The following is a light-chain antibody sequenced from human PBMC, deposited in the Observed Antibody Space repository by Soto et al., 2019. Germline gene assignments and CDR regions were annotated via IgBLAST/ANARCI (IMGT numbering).Light chain of an antibody. CDR2: EVS. J-gene: IGLJ1*01. CDR1: SSDFGSYNF. CDR3: CSYVGRDYF. Sequence: QSVLTQPASVSGSPGQSITISCTETSSDFGSYNFVSWYQQHPGKAPKLMIYEVSKRPSGVSNRFSGSKSGNTASLTISGLQAEDEADYYCCSYVGRDYFFGTGTKVTVL. V-gene: IGLV2-23*02.